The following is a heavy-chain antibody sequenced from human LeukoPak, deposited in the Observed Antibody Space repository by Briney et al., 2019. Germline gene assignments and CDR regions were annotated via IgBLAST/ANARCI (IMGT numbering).Heavy chain of an antibody. CDR1: GYTFTSYD. CDR3: ARRRVKSPRWFDP. V-gene: IGHV1-8*01. CDR2: MNANSGNT. Sequence: GASVKVSCKASGYTFTSYDINWVRQATGQGLEWMGWMNANSGNTGYAQKFQGRVTMTRNTSISTAYMELSSLRSEDTAVYYCARRRVKSPRWFDPWGQGTLVTVSS. D-gene: IGHD3-22*01. J-gene: IGHJ5*02.